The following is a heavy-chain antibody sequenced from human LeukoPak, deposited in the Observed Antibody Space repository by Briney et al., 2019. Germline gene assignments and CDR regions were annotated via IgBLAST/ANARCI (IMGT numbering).Heavy chain of an antibody. V-gene: IGHV1-69*06. CDR1: GGTFSSYA. CDR2: IIPIFGTA. Sequence: SVKVSCKASGGTFSSYAISWVRQAPGQRLEWMGGIIPIFGTANYAQKFQGRVTITADKSTSTAYMELRSLRSDDTAVYYCAREHMITFGGVIVGAVDYWGQGTLVTVSS. J-gene: IGHJ4*02. CDR3: AREHMITFGGVIVGAVDY. D-gene: IGHD3-16*02.